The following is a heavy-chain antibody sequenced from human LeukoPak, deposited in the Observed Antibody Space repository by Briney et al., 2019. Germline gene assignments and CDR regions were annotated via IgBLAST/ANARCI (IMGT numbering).Heavy chain of an antibody. CDR3: AKDSSNSGSFSDAFDI. V-gene: IGHV3-9*01. CDR1: GFTFDDYA. Sequence: GRSLRLSCAASGFTFDDYAMHWVRQAPGKGLEWVSGISWNSGSIGYADSVKGRFTISRDNAKNSLYLQMNSLRAEDTALYYCAKDSSNSGSFSDAFDIWGQGTMVTVSS. J-gene: IGHJ3*02. D-gene: IGHD1-26*01. CDR2: ISWNSGSI.